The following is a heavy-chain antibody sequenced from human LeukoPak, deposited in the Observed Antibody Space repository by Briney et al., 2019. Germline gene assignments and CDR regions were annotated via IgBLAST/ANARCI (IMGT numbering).Heavy chain of an antibody. CDR3: ARARYYYDSSGYSY. CDR2: INHSGST. J-gene: IGHJ4*02. V-gene: IGHV4-34*01. Sequence: SETLSLTCAVYGGSFSGYYWSWIRQPPGKGLEWIGEINHSGSTNYNPSLKSRVTISVDTSKNQFSLKLSSVTAADTAVYYCARARYYYDSSGYSYWGQGTLVTVSS. CDR1: GGSFSGYY. D-gene: IGHD3-22*01.